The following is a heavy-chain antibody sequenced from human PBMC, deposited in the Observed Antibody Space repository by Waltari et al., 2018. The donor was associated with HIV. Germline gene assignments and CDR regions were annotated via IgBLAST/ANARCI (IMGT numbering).Heavy chain of an antibody. CDR3: AQSHGSLNAFEI. CDR2: SHHTGST. CDR1: GDSVTSYY. J-gene: IGHJ3*02. Sequence: QVQLQESGPGLVKPSETLSLTCTVSGDSVTSYYWNWFRQPPGKRAEWIGFSHHTGSTTSNRSLKSRVTVSVDTSKTQFSLERTSVTATDTAVYYWAQSHGSLNAFEIWRQGTLVTVPS. D-gene: IGHD3-9*01. V-gene: IGHV4-59*02.